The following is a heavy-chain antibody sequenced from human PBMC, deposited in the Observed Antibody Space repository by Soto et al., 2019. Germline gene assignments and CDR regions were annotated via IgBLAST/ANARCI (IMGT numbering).Heavy chain of an antibody. D-gene: IGHD2-8*01. V-gene: IGHV3-33*01. J-gene: IGHJ6*02. CDR3: ARGADCTNGVCYYYYGMDV. CDR2: IWYDGSNK. Sequence: GASLRLSCAASGFTFSSYGMHWVRQAPGKGLEWVAVIWYDGSNKYYADSVKGRFTISRDNSKNTLYLQMNSLRAEDTAVYYCARGADCTNGVCYYYYGMDVWGQGTTVTVSS. CDR1: GFTFSSYG.